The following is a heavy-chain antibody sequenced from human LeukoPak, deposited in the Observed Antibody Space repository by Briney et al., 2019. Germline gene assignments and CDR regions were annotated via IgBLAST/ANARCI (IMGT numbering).Heavy chain of an antibody. CDR3: ARASIAAAGDFDY. CDR1: GGSISSYY. Sequence: SETLSLTCTVSGGSISSYYWSWIRQPPGKGLEWIGYIYYSGSTNYNPSLKSRVTISVDTSKNQFSLKLSSVTAADTAVYYCARASIAAAGDFDYWGQGTLVAVSS. V-gene: IGHV4-59*01. J-gene: IGHJ4*02. D-gene: IGHD6-13*01. CDR2: IYYSGST.